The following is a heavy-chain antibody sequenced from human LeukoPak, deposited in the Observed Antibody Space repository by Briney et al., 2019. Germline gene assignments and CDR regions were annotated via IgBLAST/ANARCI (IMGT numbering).Heavy chain of an antibody. CDR2: ISYDGSNK. CDR3: ANYIAVAGSYYYYYGMDV. CDR1: GFTFSSYA. Sequence: PGGSLRLSCAASGFTFSSYAMHWVRQAPGKGLEWVAVISYDGSNKYYADSVKGRFTISRDNSKNTLYLQMNSLRAEDTAVYYCANYIAVAGSYYYYYGMDVWGQGTTVTVFS. V-gene: IGHV3-30-3*01. D-gene: IGHD6-19*01. J-gene: IGHJ6*02.